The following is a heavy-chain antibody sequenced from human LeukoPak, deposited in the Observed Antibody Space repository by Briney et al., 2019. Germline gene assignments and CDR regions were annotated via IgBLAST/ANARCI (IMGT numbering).Heavy chain of an antibody. D-gene: IGHD6-19*01. CDR3: ARALKVSQWLGRYYYYMDV. V-gene: IGHV1-8*01. CDR2: MNPNSGNT. Sequence: ASVKVSCKASGYTFTRYDINWVRQATGQGLEWMGWMNPNSGNTGYAQKFQGRVTMTRNTSISTAYMELSSLRSEDTAVYYCARALKVSQWLGRYYYYMDVWGKGTTVTVSS. J-gene: IGHJ6*03. CDR1: GYTFTRYD.